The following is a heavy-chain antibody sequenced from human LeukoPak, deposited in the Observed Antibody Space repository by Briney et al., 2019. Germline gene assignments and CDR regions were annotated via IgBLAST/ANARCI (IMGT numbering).Heavy chain of an antibody. Sequence: SETLSLTCTVSGGSISSSSYYRGWIRQPPGKGLEWIGSVYYSGSTYYNPSLKSRVTISVDTSKNQFALKLRSVNAADTAVYYCAHFRGGAFDFWGQGTMVTVSA. J-gene: IGHJ3*01. CDR2: VYYSGST. CDR1: GGSISSSSYY. CDR3: AHFRGGAFDF. D-gene: IGHD3-16*01. V-gene: IGHV4-39*01.